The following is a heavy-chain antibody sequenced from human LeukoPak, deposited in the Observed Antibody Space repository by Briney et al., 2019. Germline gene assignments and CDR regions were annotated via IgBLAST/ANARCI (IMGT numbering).Heavy chain of an antibody. Sequence: PGGSLRLSCAASGFTFSSYAMHWVRQAPGKGLEYVSAISSNGGSTYYANSVKGRFTISRDNSKNTLYLQMGSLRAEDMAVYYCVRAPYQFGYDTSGYYFDYWGQGTLVTVSS. CDR1: GFTFSSYA. D-gene: IGHD3-22*01. CDR2: ISSNGGST. J-gene: IGHJ4*02. CDR3: VRAPYQFGYDTSGYYFDY. V-gene: IGHV3-64*01.